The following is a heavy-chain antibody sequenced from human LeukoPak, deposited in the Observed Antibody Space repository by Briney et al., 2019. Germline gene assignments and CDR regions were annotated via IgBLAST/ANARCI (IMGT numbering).Heavy chain of an antibody. CDR1: GGSINSYY. V-gene: IGHV4-4*07. CDR3: ATNYTAVSAFDS. J-gene: IGHJ4*02. Sequence: PSETLSLICTVSGGSINSYYWNWIRQPAGKGLEWIGHIYTRGSTKYNPSLKSRVTMSIDTSKNQFSLNLYSVTAADTAVYYCATNYTAVSAFDSCGQGTLVTVSS. D-gene: IGHD6-19*01. CDR2: IYTRGST.